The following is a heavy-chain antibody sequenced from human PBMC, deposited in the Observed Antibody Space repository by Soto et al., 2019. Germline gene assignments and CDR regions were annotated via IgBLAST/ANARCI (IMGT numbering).Heavy chain of an antibody. CDR1: GCTFSSYA. Sequence: PGGTLRLSCSASGCTFSSYAMHWVRQAPGKGLEYVSAISSNGGSTYYADSVKGRFTISRDNSKNTLYLQMSSLRAEDTAVYYCVKGQVIAVADPFDYWGQGTLVTVSS. D-gene: IGHD6-19*01. CDR3: VKGQVIAVADPFDY. CDR2: ISSNGGST. V-gene: IGHV3-64D*06. J-gene: IGHJ4*02.